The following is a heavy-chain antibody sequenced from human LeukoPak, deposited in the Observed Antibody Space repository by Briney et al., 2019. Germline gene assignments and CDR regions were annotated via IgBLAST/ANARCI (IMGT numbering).Heavy chain of an antibody. CDR1: GFTFSSYE. J-gene: IGHJ1*01. CDR3: ARGGKIALAGTRSPQYFQH. D-gene: IGHD6-19*01. V-gene: IGHV3-48*03. CDR2: ISSSGSTI. Sequence: GGSLRLSCAASGFTFSSYEMNWVRQAPGKGLEWVSYISSSGSTIYYADSVKGRFTISRDNSKNMLYLQMNSLRPEDTAVYYCARGGKIALAGTRSPQYFQHWGQGTLVTVSS.